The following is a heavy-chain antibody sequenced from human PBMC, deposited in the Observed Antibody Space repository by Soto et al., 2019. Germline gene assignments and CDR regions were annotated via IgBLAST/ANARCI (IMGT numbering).Heavy chain of an antibody. CDR3: VRGGSYCGGDCFDY. V-gene: IGHV3-11*06. J-gene: IGHJ4*02. D-gene: IGHD2-21*02. CDR1: GFTFSDYY. Sequence: QVQLVESGGGLVKPGGSLRLSCAASGFTFSDYYMSWIRQAPGKGLEWVSYISGSGTYTNYGDSVKGRLTISRDNAKNSLYLQMNSLRAEDTALYYCVRGGSYCGGDCFDYWGQGTLVTGSS. CDR2: ISGSGTYT.